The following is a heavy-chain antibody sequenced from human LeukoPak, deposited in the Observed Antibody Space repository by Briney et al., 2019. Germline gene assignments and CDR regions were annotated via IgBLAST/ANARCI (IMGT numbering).Heavy chain of an antibody. V-gene: IGHV3-30*03. D-gene: IGHD2-15*01. CDR1: GFTFSSYG. CDR3: AVEGHGGCSGGSCYPDY. CDR2: ISYDGSNK. J-gene: IGHJ4*02. Sequence: PGRSLRLSCAASGFTFSSYGMHWVRQAPGKGLEWVAVISYDGSNKYYADSVKGRFTISRDNSKNTLYLQMNSLRAEDTAVYYCAVEGHGGCSGGSCYPDYWGQGTLVTVSS.